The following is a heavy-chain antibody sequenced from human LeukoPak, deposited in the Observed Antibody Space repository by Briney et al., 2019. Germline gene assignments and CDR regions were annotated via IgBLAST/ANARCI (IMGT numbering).Heavy chain of an antibody. Sequence: SETLSLTCTVSGYSISSDYYWGWIRQPPGKGLEWIGNIYHSGNTYYNPSLKSRVTISVDTSKNQFSLNLSSVTAADTAVYYCARAIAARRRVGWDYFDYWGQGTLVTVSS. CDR2: IYHSGNT. CDR1: GYSISSDYY. D-gene: IGHD6-6*01. CDR3: ARAIAARRRVGWDYFDY. J-gene: IGHJ4*02. V-gene: IGHV4-38-2*02.